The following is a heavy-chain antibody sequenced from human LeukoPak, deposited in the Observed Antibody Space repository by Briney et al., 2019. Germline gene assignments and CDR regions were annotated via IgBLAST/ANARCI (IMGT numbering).Heavy chain of an antibody. Sequence: SETLSLTCTVSGGSISSYYCSWIRQPAGKGLEWIGRIYTSGSTNYNPSLKSRVTMSVDTSKNQFSLKLSSVTGADTAVYYCARDKSITIFGVVSPGGYWGQGTLVTVSS. CDR2: IYTSGST. D-gene: IGHD3-3*01. J-gene: IGHJ4*02. V-gene: IGHV4-4*07. CDR3: ARDKSITIFGVVSPGGY. CDR1: GGSISSYY.